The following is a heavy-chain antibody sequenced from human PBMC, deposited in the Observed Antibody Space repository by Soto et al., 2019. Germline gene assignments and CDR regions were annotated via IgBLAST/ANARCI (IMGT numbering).Heavy chain of an antibody. CDR3: AKPNCSSTSCYDGYYFDY. Sequence: QVQLVESGGGVVQPGRSLRLSCAASGFPFSSYGMPWVRQAPGKGLEWGAVISYDGSNKYYADSVKGRFTISRDNSKNTLYLQMNSLRAEDTAVYYCAKPNCSSTSCYDGYYFDYWGQGTLVTVSS. CDR2: ISYDGSNK. D-gene: IGHD2-2*01. J-gene: IGHJ4*02. V-gene: IGHV3-30*18. CDR1: GFPFSSYG.